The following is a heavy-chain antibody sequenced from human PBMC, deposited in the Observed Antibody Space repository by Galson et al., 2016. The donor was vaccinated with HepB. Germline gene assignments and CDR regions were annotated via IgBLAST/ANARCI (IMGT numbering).Heavy chain of an antibody. J-gene: IGHJ4*02. CDR2: INRAGSQK. Sequence: SLRLSCAASGLTFSRHGMSWARQAPGKGLEWVANINRAGSQKYYVDSVKGRFTISRNTAKNSLYLQMNSLRVEDTAVYYCVPHRAFDYWGQGTLVTAPS. CDR3: VPHRAFDY. V-gene: IGHV3-7*01. CDR1: GLTFSRHG.